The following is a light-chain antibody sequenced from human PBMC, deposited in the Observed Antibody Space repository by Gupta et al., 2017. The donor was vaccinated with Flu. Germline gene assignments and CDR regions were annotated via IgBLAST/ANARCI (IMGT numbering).Light chain of an antibody. J-gene: IGLJ2*01. CDR3: QSADSSGTYVV. CDR2: KDS. Sequence: SYELTQPPSVSVSPGQTARITCSGDALPKQYAYWYQQKPGQDPVLVIYKDSKRPSGIPERFSGSSSGTTVTLTISGVQAEEEADYYCQSADSSGTYVVFGGGTKLTVL. V-gene: IGLV3-25*02. CDR1: ALPKQY.